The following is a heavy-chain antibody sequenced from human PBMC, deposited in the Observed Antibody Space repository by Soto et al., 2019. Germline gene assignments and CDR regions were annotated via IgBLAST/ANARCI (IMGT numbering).Heavy chain of an antibody. V-gene: IGHV4-39*01. CDR1: GGSISNSSYY. Sequence: QVQLQESGPGLVKPSETLSLTCTVSGGSISNSSYYWGWIRQPPGKGLQWIGTMYYTGRDFYNPSLKSRVTISVDRSKNQFSLKLTSVSAADTAVYYCARHAVGAWVGNNWFDPWGQGTLVTVSS. D-gene: IGHD2-15*01. J-gene: IGHJ5*02. CDR3: ARHAVGAWVGNNWFDP. CDR2: MYYTGRD.